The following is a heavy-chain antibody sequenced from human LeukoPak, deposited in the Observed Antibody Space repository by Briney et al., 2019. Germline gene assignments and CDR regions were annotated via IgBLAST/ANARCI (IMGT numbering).Heavy chain of an antibody. Sequence: SETLSLTCTVSGGSISSVTYYWSWIRQHPGKGLEWIGYIYYSGSTYYNPSLKSRITISVDTSKNQFSLKLSSVTAEDTAVYYCASGGPTPPDYYDSSGYLVYWGQGTLVTVSS. CDR2: IYYSGST. CDR3: ASGGPTPPDYYDSSGYLVY. D-gene: IGHD3-22*01. CDR1: GGSISSVTYY. V-gene: IGHV4-31*03. J-gene: IGHJ4*02.